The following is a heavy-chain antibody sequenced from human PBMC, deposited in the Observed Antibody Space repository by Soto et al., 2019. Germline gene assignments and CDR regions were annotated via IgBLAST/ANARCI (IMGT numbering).Heavy chain of an antibody. V-gene: IGHV3-33*05. D-gene: IGHD3-16*01. CDR3: ARWGTTGGLDV. Sequence: QVQLVESGGGVVQPGTSLRLSWVGFGFTFRSYVIHWVRQAPGKGLEWVALTSYDGSNNFYGDSVKGRFTISRHNSRNTVELQMDSLRFEDTALYYCARWGTTGGLDVWGQGTLVSVSS. J-gene: IGHJ4*02. CDR2: TSYDGSNN. CDR1: GFTFRSYV.